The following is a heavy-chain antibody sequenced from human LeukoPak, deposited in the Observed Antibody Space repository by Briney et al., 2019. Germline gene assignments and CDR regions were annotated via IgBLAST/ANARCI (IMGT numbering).Heavy chain of an antibody. CDR1: GASINTYS. V-gene: IGHV4-59*13. CDR3: ARGDQEFDY. J-gene: IGHJ4*02. Sequence: KTSETLSLTCTVSGASINTYSWSWLRQTPGKGLEWIGYVYASGDDNSGINTYTPSLESPVTITVDTSKNQFALRLTSLTAADTAVYYCARGDQEFDYWGQGTRVTVSS. CDR2: VYASGDDNSGIN.